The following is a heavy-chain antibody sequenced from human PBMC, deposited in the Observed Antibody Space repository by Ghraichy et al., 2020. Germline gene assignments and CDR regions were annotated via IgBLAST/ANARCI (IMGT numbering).Heavy chain of an antibody. D-gene: IGHD6-19*01. J-gene: IGHJ4*02. CDR1: GGSLSSYY. CDR2: IYYSGNT. Sequence: ETLSLTCTVSGGSLSSYYWTWIRQPPGKGLEWIGYIYYSGNTSYHPSLKSRVTISVDTSKNQFSLKLSSVTAADTAVYYCARRAAVAGTNFFDFWGQGNMVTVSS. V-gene: IGHV4-59*08. CDR3: ARRAAVAGTNFFDF.